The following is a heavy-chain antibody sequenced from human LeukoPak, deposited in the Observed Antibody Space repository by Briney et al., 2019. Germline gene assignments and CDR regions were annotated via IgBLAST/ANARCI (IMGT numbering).Heavy chain of an antibody. CDR3: AKDLRRGDY. Sequence: PGRSLRLSCAASGFTFDDYAMPWVRQAPGKGLEWVSGISWNSGSIGYADSVKGRFTISRDNSKNTLYLQMNSLRAEDTAVYYCAKDLRRGDYWGQGTLVTVSS. CDR1: GFTFDDYA. D-gene: IGHD3-10*01. J-gene: IGHJ4*02. CDR2: ISWNSGSI. V-gene: IGHV3-9*01.